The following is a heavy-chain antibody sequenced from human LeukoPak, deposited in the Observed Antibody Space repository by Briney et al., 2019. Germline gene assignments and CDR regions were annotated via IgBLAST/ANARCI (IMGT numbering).Heavy chain of an antibody. CDR1: GGTFSSYA. V-gene: IGHV1-69*13. CDR2: IIPIFGTA. Sequence: SVKVSCKASGGTFSSYAISWVRQAPGQGLEWMGGIIPIFGTANYAQKFQGRVTITADESTSTAYMELSSLRSEDTAVYYCAKGYCSSTSCPRGAFDIWGQGTMVTVSS. CDR3: AKGYCSSTSCPRGAFDI. J-gene: IGHJ3*02. D-gene: IGHD2-2*01.